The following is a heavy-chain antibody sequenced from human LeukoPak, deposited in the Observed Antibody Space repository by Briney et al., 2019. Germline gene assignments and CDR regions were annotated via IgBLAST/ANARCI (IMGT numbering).Heavy chain of an antibody. D-gene: IGHD4/OR15-4a*01. CDR3: ARRAGAYSHPYDY. V-gene: IGHV3-23*03. J-gene: IGHJ4*02. CDR2: IFSST. Sequence: GGSLRLSCAASGFTFSSYAMSWVRQAPGKGLEWVSFIFSSTHYSDSVKGRFTISRDNSKNTLYLQMNSLRAEDTAVYYCARRAGAYSHPYDYWGQGTLVTVSS. CDR1: GFTFSSYA.